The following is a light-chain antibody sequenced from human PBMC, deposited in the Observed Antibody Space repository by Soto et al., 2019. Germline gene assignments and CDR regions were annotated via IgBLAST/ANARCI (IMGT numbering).Light chain of an antibody. V-gene: IGKV3-20*01. Sequence: EIVLTHSPATLSLSPGERATLSCRASQSVSRYLAWYQQKPGQAPRLLIYHASNRATGIPDRFSGSGSGTDFTLTISRLEPEDFAVYYCQQYGSATLFTFGPGTKVDIK. CDR3: QQYGSATLFT. CDR1: QSVSRY. CDR2: HAS. J-gene: IGKJ3*01.